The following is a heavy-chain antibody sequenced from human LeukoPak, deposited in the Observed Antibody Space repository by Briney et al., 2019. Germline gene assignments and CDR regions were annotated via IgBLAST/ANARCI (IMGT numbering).Heavy chain of an antibody. CDR3: AKVVIFYGMEG. CDR1: GFTFSSYA. V-gene: IGHV3-23*01. Sequence: GGSLRLSCAASGFTFSSYAMSWVRQAPGKGLEWVSAISGSGGSTYYADSVKGRFTISRDNSKNTLYLQMNSLRAEDTAVYYWAKVVIFYGMEGWGQGTTVTVSS. CDR2: ISGSGGST. J-gene: IGHJ6*02.